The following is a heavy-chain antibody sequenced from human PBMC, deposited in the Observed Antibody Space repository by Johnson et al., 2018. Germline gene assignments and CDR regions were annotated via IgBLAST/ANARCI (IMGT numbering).Heavy chain of an antibody. CDR3: ARDRGYRDAFDI. V-gene: IGHV3-20*04. D-gene: IGHD3-10*01. CDR2: LNWNGGST. Sequence: VQLQESGGGVVRPGGSLRLSCAASGFTFDDYGMSWVRPAPGKGLEWGSGLNWNGGSTGYADSVKGRFTISRDNAKKSLSVQMNNLRPEDTAVYYCARDRGYRDAFDIWGQGTMVTVSS. J-gene: IGHJ3*02. CDR1: GFTFDDYG.